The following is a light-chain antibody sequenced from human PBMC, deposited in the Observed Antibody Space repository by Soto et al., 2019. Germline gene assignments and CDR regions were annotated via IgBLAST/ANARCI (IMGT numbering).Light chain of an antibody. V-gene: IGLV2-14*01. Sequence: QSALTQPASVSGSPGQSITISCTGTSSDVGGYNYVSWYQQHPGKAPKLMIYDVSNRPSGVSNRFSGSKSGNTASLTISGLQAEDEADYYCSSYTNSCPYVFGTGTQLTVL. CDR2: DVS. J-gene: IGLJ1*01. CDR1: SSDVGGYNY. CDR3: SSYTNSCPYV.